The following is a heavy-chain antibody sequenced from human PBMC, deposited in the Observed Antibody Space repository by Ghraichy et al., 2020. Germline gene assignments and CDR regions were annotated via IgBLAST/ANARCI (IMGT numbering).Heavy chain of an antibody. D-gene: IGHD2-2*01. CDR3: ARDGIVVVPAASIDY. J-gene: IGHJ4*02. Sequence: GGSLRLSCAASGFTFSSYWMSWVRQAPGKGLEWVANIKQDGSEKYYVDSVKGRFTISRDNAKNSLYLQMNSLRAEDTAVYYCARDGIVVVPAASIDYWGQGTLVTVSS. CDR2: IKQDGSEK. CDR1: GFTFSSYW. V-gene: IGHV3-7*01.